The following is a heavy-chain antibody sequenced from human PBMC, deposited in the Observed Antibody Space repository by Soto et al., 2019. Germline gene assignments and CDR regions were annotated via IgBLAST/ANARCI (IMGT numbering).Heavy chain of an antibody. D-gene: IGHD3-10*01. CDR1: GGSISSGGYY. J-gene: IGHJ4*02. V-gene: IGHV4-31*03. CDR2: IYYSGSN. CDR3: ARAYGSGSYYKGYYFDY. Sequence: QVQLKESGPGLVKPSQPLSLTCTVSGGSISSGGYYWSWIRQHPGKGLEWIGYIYYSGSNYYNPSLKSRVTISVDTSKNQFSLKLRSVTAADTAVYYCARAYGSGSYYKGYYFDYWGQGTLVTVSS.